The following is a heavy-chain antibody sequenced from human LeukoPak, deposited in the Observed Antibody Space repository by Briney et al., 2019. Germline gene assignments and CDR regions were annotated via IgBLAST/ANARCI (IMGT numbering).Heavy chain of an antibody. CDR3: AKDILSDVGWYAADY. CDR1: GFTFDDYA. V-gene: IGHV3-43*02. J-gene: IGHJ4*02. CDR2: NSGDGGST. D-gene: IGHD6-19*01. Sequence: GGSLRLSCAASGFTFDDYAMHWVRQAPGKGLEWVSLNSGDGGSTYYADSVKGRFTISRDNSKNSLYLQMNSLRTEDTALYYCAKDILSDVGWYAADYWGQGTLVTVSS.